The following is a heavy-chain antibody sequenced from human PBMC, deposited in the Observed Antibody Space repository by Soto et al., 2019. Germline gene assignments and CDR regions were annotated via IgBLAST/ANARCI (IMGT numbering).Heavy chain of an antibody. Sequence: ASVKVSCKASGYTFTSYGISWVRQAPGQGLEWMGWISAYNGNTNYAQKLQGRATMTTDTSTSTAYMELRSLRSDDTAVYYCARHISNFRYYYYAMDVWGQGTTVTVSS. CDR1: GYTFTSYG. J-gene: IGHJ6*02. D-gene: IGHD4-4*01. CDR2: ISAYNGNT. CDR3: ARHISNFRYYYYAMDV. V-gene: IGHV1-18*01.